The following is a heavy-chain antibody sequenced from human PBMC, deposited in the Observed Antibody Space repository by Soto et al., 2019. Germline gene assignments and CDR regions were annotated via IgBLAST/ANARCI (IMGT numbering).Heavy chain of an antibody. V-gene: IGHV4-30-4*01. CDR2: IYYIGST. D-gene: IGHD5-12*01. CDR3: ARLDIVTTGFFDY. CDR1: GGSISSGDYY. Sequence: SETLSLTCTVSGGSISSGDYYWSWIRQPPGKGLEWIGYIYYIGSTYYNPSLKSRVTISVDTSKKQFSLKLSSVTAADTAVYYCARLDIVTTGFFDYWGHGSHVTVSS. J-gene: IGHJ4*01.